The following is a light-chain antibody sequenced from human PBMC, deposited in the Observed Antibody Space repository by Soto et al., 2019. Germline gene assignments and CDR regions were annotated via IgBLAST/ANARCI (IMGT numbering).Light chain of an antibody. CDR3: QQYGTSPWT. J-gene: IGKJ1*01. V-gene: IGKV3-20*01. CDR2: GAS. Sequence: EIVVTQSPGTLSLSPGERASLSCRASQSVSSSYVAWYQQKPGQAPRLLTYGASSRATGIPDRFSGSGSGTDFTLTISRLEPEDFAVYYCQQYGTSPWTFGQGTKVEIK. CDR1: QSVSSSY.